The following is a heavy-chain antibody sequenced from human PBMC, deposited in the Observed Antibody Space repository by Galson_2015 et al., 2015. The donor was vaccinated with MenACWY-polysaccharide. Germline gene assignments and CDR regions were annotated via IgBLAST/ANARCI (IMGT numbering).Heavy chain of an antibody. V-gene: IGHV3-11*01. CDR1: GFTFSDYY. CDR3: ARVGPYGGNSLPSDY. CDR2: ITNSGSTI. D-gene: IGHD4-23*01. Sequence: SLRLSCAASGFTFSDYYMSWLRQAPGKGLEWVSYITNSGSTIYYAGSVRGRFTISRDNAKNSLYLQMNSLRAEDTAVYYCARVGPYGGNSLPSDYWGQGTLVTVSS. J-gene: IGHJ4*02.